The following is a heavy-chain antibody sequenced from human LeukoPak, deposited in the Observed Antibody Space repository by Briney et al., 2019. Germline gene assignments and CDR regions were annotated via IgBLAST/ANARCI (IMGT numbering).Heavy chain of an antibody. D-gene: IGHD3-3*01. Sequence: PGGSLRLSCAASGFTFSDYYMSWIRQAPGKGLEWVSYISSSGSTIYYADSVKGRFTISRDNAKNSLYLQMNSLRAEDMAVYYCARDTITIFGVVSHQDAFDIWGQGQWSPSLQ. CDR3: ARDTITIFGVVSHQDAFDI. V-gene: IGHV3-11*04. J-gene: IGHJ3*02. CDR2: ISSSGSTI. CDR1: GFTFSDYY.